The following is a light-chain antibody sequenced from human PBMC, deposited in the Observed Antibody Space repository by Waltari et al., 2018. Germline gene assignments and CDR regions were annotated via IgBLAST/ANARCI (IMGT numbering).Light chain of an antibody. Sequence: IQMTQSPSSLSASGGDKVTITCRANQSIGSHLAWYQQKPGKVPRLLIYGASRLQSEVPSRFTGSGSGTDFTLTISSLQPEDVATYYCQKCDSAPLTFG. J-gene: IGKJ4*01. CDR2: GAS. CDR3: QKCDSAPLT. V-gene: IGKV1-27*01. CDR1: QSIGSH.